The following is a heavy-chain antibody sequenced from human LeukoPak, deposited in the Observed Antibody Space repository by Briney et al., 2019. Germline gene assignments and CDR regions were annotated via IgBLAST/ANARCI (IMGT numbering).Heavy chain of an antibody. D-gene: IGHD2-2*01. CDR3: ARGGQCSSISCYSYYYYGMDV. CDR2: ISTYNGNT. Sequence: ASVKVSCKASGYAXTSYGISWVRQAPGQGLEWMGWISTYNGNTHSAQKLQGRVTMTTDTSTTTAYMELRSLRCDDTAIYFCARGGQCSSISCYSYYYYGMDVWGQGTTVTVSS. J-gene: IGHJ6*02. V-gene: IGHV1-18*01. CDR1: GYAXTSYG.